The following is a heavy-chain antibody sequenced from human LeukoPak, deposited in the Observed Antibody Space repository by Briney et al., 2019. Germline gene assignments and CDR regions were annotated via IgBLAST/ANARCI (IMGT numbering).Heavy chain of an antibody. J-gene: IGHJ4*02. D-gene: IGHD3-22*01. CDR1: GFTSSTYA. CDR3: ARVPYDSIAYHYFDY. Sequence: GGSLRLSCAASGFTSSTYAMSWVRQAPGKGLEWVSTISGSGSVTYYADSGKGRFTFSRDNSKNTLSLQMNSLGAEDTAVYYCARVPYDSIAYHYFDYWGQGTLLIVSS. CDR2: ISGSGSVT. V-gene: IGHV3-23*01.